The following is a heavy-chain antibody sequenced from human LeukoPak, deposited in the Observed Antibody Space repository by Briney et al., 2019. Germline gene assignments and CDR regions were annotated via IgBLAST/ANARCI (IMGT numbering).Heavy chain of an antibody. J-gene: IGHJ4*02. V-gene: IGHV4-59*08. CDR1: GGSISSYY. Sequence: SETLSLTCTVSGGSISSYYWSWIRQPPGKGLEWIGYIYYSGSTNYNPSLQSRVTISVDTSKNQFSLKLSSVTAADTAVYYCARRGIRDDYWGQGALVTVSS. CDR3: ARRGIRDDY. D-gene: IGHD3-3*02. CDR2: IYYSGST.